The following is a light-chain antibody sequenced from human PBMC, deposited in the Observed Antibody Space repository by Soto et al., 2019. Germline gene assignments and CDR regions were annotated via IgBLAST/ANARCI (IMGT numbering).Light chain of an antibody. V-gene: IGKV3D-15*01. J-gene: IGKJ5*01. CDR3: QQYNNWPSIT. CDR2: GAF. CDR1: QSVSSSY. Sequence: EILLTQSPDTLSLSPGERATLSCRASQSVSSSYLAWYQQKPGQAPRLLIYGAFNRATGIPARFSGSGSGREFTLTISSLQSEDFAVYYCQQYNNWPSITFGQGTLLEI.